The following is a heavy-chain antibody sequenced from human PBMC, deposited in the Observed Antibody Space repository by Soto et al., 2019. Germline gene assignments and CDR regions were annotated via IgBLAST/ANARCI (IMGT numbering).Heavy chain of an antibody. J-gene: IGHJ4*02. CDR2: IIPIFGTA. D-gene: IGHD1-26*01. CDR1: GGTFSSYA. V-gene: IGHV1-69*13. Sequence: SVKVSCKASGGTFSSYAISWVRQAPGQGLEWMGGIIPIFGTANYAQKLQGRVSMTEDPSTDTAYMELTSLRFEDTAVYFCAADRKIVGTIGAFDFWGQGTMVTVSS. CDR3: AADRKIVGTIGAFDF.